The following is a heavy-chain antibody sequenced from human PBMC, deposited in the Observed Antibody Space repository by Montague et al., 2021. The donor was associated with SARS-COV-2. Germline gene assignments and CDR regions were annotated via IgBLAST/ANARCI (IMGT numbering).Heavy chain of an antibody. CDR2: IYYSGST. D-gene: IGHD2-2*01. J-gene: IGHJ6*02. Sequence: SETLSLTCTVSGGSISSCSYYWGWIRQPPGKGLEWIGSIYYSGSTYYNPSLKSRVTISVDTSKNQFSLKLSSVTAADTAVYYCARDKAEYIVVVPAVPLAYGMDVWGQGTTVTVSS. CDR1: GGSISSCSYY. V-gene: IGHV4-39*07. CDR3: ARDKAEYIVVVPAVPLAYGMDV.